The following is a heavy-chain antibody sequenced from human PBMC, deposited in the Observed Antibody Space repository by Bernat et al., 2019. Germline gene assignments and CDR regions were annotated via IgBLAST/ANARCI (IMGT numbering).Heavy chain of an antibody. CDR3: AKDLYFSPSSGCDY. CDR2: ISYDGSNK. J-gene: IGHJ4*02. Sequence: QVQLVESGGGVVQPGRSLRLSCAASGFTFSSYGMQWVRQAPGKGLEWVAVISYDGSNKYYADSVKGRFTISRDNSKNTLYLQMNSLRAEDTAVYYCAKDLYFSPSSGCDYWGQGTLVTVSS. V-gene: IGHV3-30*18. CDR1: GFTFSSYG. D-gene: IGHD3-22*01.